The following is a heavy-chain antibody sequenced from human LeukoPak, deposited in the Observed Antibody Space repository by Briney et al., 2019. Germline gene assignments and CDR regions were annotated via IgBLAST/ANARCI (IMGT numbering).Heavy chain of an antibody. CDR2: IIPIFGTA. J-gene: IGHJ4*02. Sequence: SVKVSCKASGGTFSSYAISLVRQAPGQGLEWMGGIIPIFGTANYAQKFQGRVTITADESTSTAYMELSSLRSEDTAVYYCARDRYLPDYYDSSGSFDYWGQGTLVTVSS. CDR3: ARDRYLPDYYDSSGSFDY. D-gene: IGHD3-22*01. V-gene: IGHV1-69*13. CDR1: GGTFSSYA.